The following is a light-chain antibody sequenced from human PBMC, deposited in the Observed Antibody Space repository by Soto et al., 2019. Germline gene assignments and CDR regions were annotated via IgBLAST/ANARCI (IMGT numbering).Light chain of an antibody. CDR3: HQRSNSWT. Sequence: EIVLTQSPATLSLSPGERATLSCRASQSVSSYLAWYQQKPGQAPRLLIYDASNRATGIPARFSGSGSGTDFTLTIRSLEPEDFAVYYCHQRSNSWTFGQGTKVEIK. CDR2: DAS. CDR1: QSVSSY. J-gene: IGKJ1*01. V-gene: IGKV3-11*01.